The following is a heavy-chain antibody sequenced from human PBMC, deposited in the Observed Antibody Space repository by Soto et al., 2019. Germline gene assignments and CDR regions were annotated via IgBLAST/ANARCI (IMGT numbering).Heavy chain of an antibody. CDR1: GGTSNNNA. J-gene: IGHJ6*02. CDR3: ARPYDSSDYYGGGMDV. D-gene: IGHD3-22*01. V-gene: IGHV1-69*13. CDR2: IIPILGTA. Sequence: GASVKVSCKASGGTSNNNAISWVRQAPGQGLEWMGGIIPILGTANYAQKFRGRVTITADESTSTGYMDLSSLRSEDTAVYYCARPYDSSDYYGGGMDVWGQGTTVTVSS.